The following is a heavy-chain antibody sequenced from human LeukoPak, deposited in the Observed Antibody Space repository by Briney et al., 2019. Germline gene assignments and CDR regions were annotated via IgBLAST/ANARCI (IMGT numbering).Heavy chain of an antibody. J-gene: IGHJ4*02. CDR3: ARDPQHVLLWFGELLGYFDY. D-gene: IGHD3-10*01. CDR2: ISYDGSNK. V-gene: IGHV3-30-3*01. Sequence: GGSLRLSCAASGFAFSSYAMHWVRQAPGKGLEWVAVISYDGSNKYYADSVKGRFTISRDNSKNTLYLQMNSLRAEDTAVYYCARDPQHVLLWFGELLGYFDYWGQGTLVTVSS. CDR1: GFAFSSYA.